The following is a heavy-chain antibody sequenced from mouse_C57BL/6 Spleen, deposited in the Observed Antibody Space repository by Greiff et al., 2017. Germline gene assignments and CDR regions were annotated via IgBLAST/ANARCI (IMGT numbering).Heavy chain of an antibody. D-gene: IGHD2-2*01. CDR3: ARRYYGYGGYFDV. CDR2: ISYDGSN. Sequence: EVQRVESGPGLVKPSQSLSLTCSVTGYSITSGYYWNWIRQFPGNKLEWMGYISYDGSNNYNPSLKNRISITRDTSKNQFFLKLNSVNTEDTATYYCARRYYGYGGYFDVWGTGTTVTVSS. V-gene: IGHV3-6*01. CDR1: GYSITSGYY. J-gene: IGHJ1*03.